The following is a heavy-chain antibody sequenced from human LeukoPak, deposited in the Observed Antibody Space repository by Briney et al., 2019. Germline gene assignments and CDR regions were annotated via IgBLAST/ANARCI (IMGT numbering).Heavy chain of an antibody. CDR2: IYSGGST. CDR1: GFTFSRYN. J-gene: IGHJ4*02. D-gene: IGHD4/OR15-4a*01. CDR3: ARRAGAYSHPYDY. Sequence: PGGSLRLSCAASGFTFSRYNMNWVRQAPGKGLEWVSIIYSGGSTFYADSVKGRFTISRDNSKNTLYLQMNSLRAEDTAVYYCARRAGAYSHPYDYWGQGTLVTVSS. V-gene: IGHV3-53*01.